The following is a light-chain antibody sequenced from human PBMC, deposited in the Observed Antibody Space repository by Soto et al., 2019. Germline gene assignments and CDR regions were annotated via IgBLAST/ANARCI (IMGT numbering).Light chain of an antibody. CDR1: QSISTF. CDR3: QHYNGYPQT. V-gene: IGKV1-16*01. CDR2: AAS. Sequence: DIQMTHSPYSLSASVGDRVTITCLANQSISTFLNWYQQKPGKAPKTLIYAASSLHSGVPSRFSGSGFGTDFTLTISSLQPEDFATYYCQHYNGYPQTFGQGTRLEIK. J-gene: IGKJ5*01.